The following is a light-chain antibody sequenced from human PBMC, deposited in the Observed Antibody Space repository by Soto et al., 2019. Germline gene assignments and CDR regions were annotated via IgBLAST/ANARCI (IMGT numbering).Light chain of an antibody. Sequence: DIQMTQSPSSLSASVGDRVTITCRASQSITTNLNWYQQKPGTAPKLLIYTASSLQSGVPPRFSGSGSGTDFILTISSLQPEDCATYYCQQSFSTPPWTFGQGTKVDIK. CDR1: QSITTN. CDR3: QQSFSTPPWT. V-gene: IGKV1-39*01. CDR2: TAS. J-gene: IGKJ1*01.